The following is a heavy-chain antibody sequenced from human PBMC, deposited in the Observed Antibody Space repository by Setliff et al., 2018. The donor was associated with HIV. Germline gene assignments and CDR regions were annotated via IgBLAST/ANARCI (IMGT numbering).Heavy chain of an antibody. J-gene: IGHJ5*02. CDR3: AKCSEMLGTPATSSGYYCGWFDP. CDR2: ISAYNGKT. V-gene: IGHV1-18*01. Sequence: ASVKVSCKASGYTFTSSDINWVRQAPGQGLEWMGWISAYNGKTLYAQKFQGRVTMTTDTSTNTAYMDLRSLRSDDTAVYYCAKCSEMLGTPATSSGYYCGWFDPWGQGTLVTVSS. CDR1: GYTFTSSD. D-gene: IGHD3-22*01.